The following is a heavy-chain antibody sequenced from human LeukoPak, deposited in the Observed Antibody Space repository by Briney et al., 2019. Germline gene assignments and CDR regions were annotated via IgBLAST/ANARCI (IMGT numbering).Heavy chain of an antibody. CDR2: IYSDGTT. CDR1: GLSVSNNY. J-gene: IGHJ4*02. Sequence: GGSLRLSCAASGLSVSNNYMTCVRQAPGKGLDWVSIIYSDGTTYYGDSVKGRFTISRHNFKNTLYLEMNSLRPEDTAVYFCARDGYYALESVDYWGQGTLVTVSS. D-gene: IGHD3-10*01. V-gene: IGHV3-53*04. CDR3: ARDGYYALESVDY.